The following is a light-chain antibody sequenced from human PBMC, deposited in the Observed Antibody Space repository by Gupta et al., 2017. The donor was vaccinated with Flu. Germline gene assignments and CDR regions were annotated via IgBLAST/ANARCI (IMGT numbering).Light chain of an antibody. CDR2: GAS. Sequence: ELVITPSPATLSVSPGERATLSCRASQSVSSNLAWYQQKPGQAPRLLIYGASTRATGIPARFSGSGSGTEFTLTISSLQSEDFAVYYCQQYNNWLYTFGQGTKLEIK. CDR1: QSVSSN. J-gene: IGKJ2*01. CDR3: QQYNNWLYT. V-gene: IGKV3-15*01.